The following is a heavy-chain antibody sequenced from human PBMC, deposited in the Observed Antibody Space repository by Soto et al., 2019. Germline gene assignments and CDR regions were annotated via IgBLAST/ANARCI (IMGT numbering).Heavy chain of an antibody. CDR3: EKEEGYSSSSFWFDP. Sequence: GWSLRLSCAASGFTFSSYAMSWVRQAPGKGLEWVSAISGSGGSTYYADSVKGRFTISRDNSKNTLYLQMNSLRAEDTAVYYCEKEEGYSSSSFWFDPWGQGTLVTVS. CDR1: GFTFSSYA. CDR2: ISGSGGST. V-gene: IGHV3-23*01. D-gene: IGHD6-6*01. J-gene: IGHJ5*02.